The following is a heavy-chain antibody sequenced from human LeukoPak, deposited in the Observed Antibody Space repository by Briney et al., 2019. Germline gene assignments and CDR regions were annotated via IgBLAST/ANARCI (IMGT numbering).Heavy chain of an antibody. CDR2: IYTSGST. V-gene: IGHV4-61*02. CDR3: ARDRPVVGHVGHDY. Sequence: SETLSLTCIVSGGSISSGTYYWNWIRQPAGKGLEWIGRIYTSGSTNYNPSLKSRITISIDTSKNQFSLNLSSVTAADTAAYYCARDRPVVGHVGHDYWGQGTLVTVSS. CDR1: GGSISSGTYY. D-gene: IGHD6-19*01. J-gene: IGHJ4*02.